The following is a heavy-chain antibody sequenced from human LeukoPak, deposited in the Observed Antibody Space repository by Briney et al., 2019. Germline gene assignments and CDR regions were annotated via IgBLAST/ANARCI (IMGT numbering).Heavy chain of an antibody. Sequence: SETLSLTCTVSGGSISSYYWSWIRQPPGKGLEWIRYIYYSGSTNYNPSLKSRVTISVDTSRKQFSLKLSSVTAADTAVYYCARDSSGFGYFDYWGQGTLVTVSS. CDR3: ARDSSGFGYFDY. J-gene: IGHJ4*02. CDR2: IYYSGST. CDR1: GGSISSYY. D-gene: IGHD6-19*01. V-gene: IGHV4-59*01.